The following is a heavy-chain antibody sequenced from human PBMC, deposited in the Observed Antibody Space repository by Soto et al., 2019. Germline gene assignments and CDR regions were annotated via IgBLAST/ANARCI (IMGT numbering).Heavy chain of an antibody. CDR1: GGSISSGDYY. V-gene: IGHV4-30-4*01. Sequence: PSETLSLTCTVSGGSISSGDYYWSWIRQPPGKGLEWIGYIYYSGSTYYNPSLKSRVTISVDTSKNQFSLKLSSVTVADTAVYYCARENPVDGMDVWGQGTTVTVSS. J-gene: IGHJ6*02. CDR2: IYYSGST. CDR3: ARENPVDGMDV.